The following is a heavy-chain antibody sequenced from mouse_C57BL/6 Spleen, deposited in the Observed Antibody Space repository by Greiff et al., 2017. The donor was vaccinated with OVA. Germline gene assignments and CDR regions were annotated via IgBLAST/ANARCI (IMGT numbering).Heavy chain of an antibody. D-gene: IGHD1-1*01. J-gene: IGHJ2*01. CDR3: ARGTTVVAEEYYFDY. Sequence: VQLKESGPELVKPGASVKIPCKASGYTFTDYNMDWVKQSHGKSLEWIGDINPNNGGTIYNQKFKGKATLTVDKSSSTAYMELRSLTSEDTAVYYCARGTTVVAEEYYFDYWGQGTTLTVSS. CDR2: INPNNGGT. CDR1: GYTFTDYN. V-gene: IGHV1-18*01.